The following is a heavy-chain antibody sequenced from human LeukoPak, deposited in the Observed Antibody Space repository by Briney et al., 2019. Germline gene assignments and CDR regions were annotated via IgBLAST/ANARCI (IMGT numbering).Heavy chain of an antibody. D-gene: IGHD6-19*01. Sequence: PGGSLRLSCVASGFTFTTYSLNWVRQAPGKGLEWVASISSSGDYKYYGDSLKGRFTISRDNTKNSLFLQMNSLRAEDTAIYYCARDSDSSGWLDYYMDVWGIGTTVTISS. J-gene: IGHJ6*03. CDR2: ISSSGDYK. CDR1: GFTFTTYS. V-gene: IGHV3-21*01. CDR3: ARDSDSSGWLDYYMDV.